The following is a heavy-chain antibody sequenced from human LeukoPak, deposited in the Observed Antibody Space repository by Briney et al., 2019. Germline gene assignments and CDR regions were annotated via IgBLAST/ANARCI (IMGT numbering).Heavy chain of an antibody. CDR2: INPNSGGT. D-gene: IGHD7-27*01. V-gene: IGHV1-2*02. Sequence: ASVKVSCKASGGTFSSYAISWVRQAPGQGLEWMGWINPNSGGTNSAQKFQGRVTMTRDTSISTAYMELSRLRSDDTAVYYCARGPHWDPHFDYWGQGTLGTVSS. J-gene: IGHJ4*02. CDR1: GGTFSSYA. CDR3: ARGPHWDPHFDY.